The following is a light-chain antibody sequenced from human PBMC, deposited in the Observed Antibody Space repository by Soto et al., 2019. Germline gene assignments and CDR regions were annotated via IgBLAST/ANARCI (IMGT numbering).Light chain of an antibody. CDR3: SSYTTTSTYV. CDR2: EVT. V-gene: IGLV2-14*01. Sequence: QSVLTQPASVSGSPGQSVTISCTGTSSDVGGYDYVSWYQQHPGKAPKFMIYEVTNRPSGVSHRFSGSKSGNTAPLTISGLQAEDEADYYCSSYTTTSTYVFGTGTKVTVL. J-gene: IGLJ1*01. CDR1: SSDVGGYDY.